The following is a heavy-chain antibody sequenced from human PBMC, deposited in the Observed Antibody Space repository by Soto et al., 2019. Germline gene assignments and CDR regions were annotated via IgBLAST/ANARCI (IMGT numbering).Heavy chain of an antibody. D-gene: IGHD3-22*01. CDR1: GGTFSSYA. Sequence: SVKVSCKASGGTFSSYAISWVRQAPGQGLEWMGGIIPIFGTANYAQKFQGRVTITADESTSTAYMELSSLRSEDTAVYYCARDQGYYDSSGYWPYYGMDVWGQGTTVTAP. CDR3: ARDQGYYDSSGYWPYYGMDV. J-gene: IGHJ6*02. V-gene: IGHV1-69*13. CDR2: IIPIFGTA.